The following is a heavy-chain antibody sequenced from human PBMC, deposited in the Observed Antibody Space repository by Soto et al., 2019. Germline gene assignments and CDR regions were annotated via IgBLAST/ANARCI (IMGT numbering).Heavy chain of an antibody. CDR1: GYTLSSFG. D-gene: IGHD5-18*01. CDR3: ARGKASGSSAPLDW. CDR2: VSNYNGNT. J-gene: IGHJ1*01. Sequence: QVQLVQSGAEVKKPGTSVKVSCKASGYTLSSFGISWVRQAPGQGLEWMGWVSNYNGNTNDAQKFKDRVTLTMDTEKSTVYMELRSLTSDDTAMYFCARGKASGSSAPLDWWGQGTRVPVSS. V-gene: IGHV1-18*01.